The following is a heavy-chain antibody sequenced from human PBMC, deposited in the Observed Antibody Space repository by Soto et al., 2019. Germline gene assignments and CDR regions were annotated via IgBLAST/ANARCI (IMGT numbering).Heavy chain of an antibody. V-gene: IGHV3-21*01. Sequence: GGSLRLSWAASGFTFTSYSMNWVRQAPGKGLEWVSSITSSSSYIYYADSVKGRFTISRDNAKNSLYLQMNSLRAEDTAVYYCAXERYCSGGSCPHYGMDVWGQGTTVTVSS. J-gene: IGHJ6*02. D-gene: IGHD2-15*01. CDR1: GFTFTSYS. CDR2: ITSSSSYI. CDR3: AXERYCSGGSCPHYGMDV.